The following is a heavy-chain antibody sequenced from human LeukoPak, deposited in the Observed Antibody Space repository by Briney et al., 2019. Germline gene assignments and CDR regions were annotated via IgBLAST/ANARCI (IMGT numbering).Heavy chain of an antibody. J-gene: IGHJ4*02. V-gene: IGHV1-69*13. CDR2: IIPIFGTA. Sequence: EASVKVSYKASGGTFSSYAISWVRQAPGQGLEWMGGIIPIFGTANYAQKFQGRVTITADESTSTAYMELSSLRSEDTAVYYCAREDYYDSKAPNDYWGQGTLVTVSS. CDR1: GGTFSSYA. D-gene: IGHD3-22*01. CDR3: AREDYYDSKAPNDY.